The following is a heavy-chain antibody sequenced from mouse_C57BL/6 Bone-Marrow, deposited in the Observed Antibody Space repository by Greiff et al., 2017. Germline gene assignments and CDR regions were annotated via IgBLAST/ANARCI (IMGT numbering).Heavy chain of an antibody. CDR3: ARDNYYYGSSPAWFAY. CDR1: GYTFTSYW. V-gene: IGHV1-50*01. D-gene: IGHD1-1*01. CDR2: LDPSDSYT. Sequence: QVQLQQPGAELVKPGASVKLSCKASGYTFTSYWMQWVKQRPGQGLEWIGELDPSDSYTNYNQKFKGKATLTVDTSSSTAYMQLSSLTSEDSAVYYCARDNYYYGSSPAWFAYWGQGTLVTVSA. J-gene: IGHJ3*01.